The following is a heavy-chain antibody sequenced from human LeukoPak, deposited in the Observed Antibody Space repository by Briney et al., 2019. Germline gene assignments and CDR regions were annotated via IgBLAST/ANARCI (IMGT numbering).Heavy chain of an antibody. V-gene: IGHV3-74*01. Sequence: GGSLRLSCAASGFTFSSYAMSWVRQAPGKGLVWVSRINNEGSSTRNAASVEGRFTISRDNAKNTLYLQMNSLRVEDTAVYYCTRGIGSTRNAFDIWGQGTMVTVSS. CDR2: INNEGSST. D-gene: IGHD1-26*01. CDR1: GFTFSSYA. J-gene: IGHJ3*02. CDR3: TRGIGSTRNAFDI.